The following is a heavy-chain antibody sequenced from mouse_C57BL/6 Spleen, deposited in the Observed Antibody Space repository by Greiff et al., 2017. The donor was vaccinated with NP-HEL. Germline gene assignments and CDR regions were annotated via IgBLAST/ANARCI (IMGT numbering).Heavy chain of an antibody. V-gene: IGHV2-9*01. CDR3: AKQGGGKWAGYAMDY. CDR1: GFSLTSYG. CDR2: IWGGGST. J-gene: IGHJ4*01. D-gene: IGHD1-3*01. Sequence: VKLMESGPGLVAPSQSLSITCTVSGFSLTSYGVDWVRQPPGKGLEWLGVIWGGGSTNYNSALMSRLSISKDNSKSQVFLKRNSLQTDDTAMYYCAKQGGGKWAGYAMDYWGQGTSVTVSS.